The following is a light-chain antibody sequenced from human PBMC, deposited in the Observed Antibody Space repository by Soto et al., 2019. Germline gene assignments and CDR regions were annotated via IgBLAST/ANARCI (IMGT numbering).Light chain of an antibody. CDR1: QSVSNNY. J-gene: IGKJ2*01. V-gene: IGKV3-20*01. CDR3: KQYGSSPAYT. CDR2: GSS. Sequence: EVVLTQSPGTLSLSPGERATLSCRASQSVSNNYLAWYQQKPGQSPKLRIFGSSDRGTGIPDRFSGSGSGTDFPLTISSLEPEDFEVYYCKQYGSSPAYTCGRGTKLEIK.